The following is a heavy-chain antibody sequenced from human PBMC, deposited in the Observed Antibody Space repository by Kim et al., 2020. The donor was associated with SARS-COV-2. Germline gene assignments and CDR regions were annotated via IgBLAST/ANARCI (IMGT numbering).Heavy chain of an antibody. D-gene: IGHD3-10*01. CDR2: IYYSGST. CDR3: ARHRTVGYGSGSYGWFDP. V-gene: IGHV4-39*01. Sequence: SETLSLTCTVSGGSISSSSYYWGWIRQPPGKGLEWIGSIYYSGSTYYNPSLKSRVTISVDTSKNQFSLKLSSVTAADTAVYYCARHRTVGYGSGSYGWFDPWGQGTLVTVSS. CDR1: GGSISSSSYY. J-gene: IGHJ5*02.